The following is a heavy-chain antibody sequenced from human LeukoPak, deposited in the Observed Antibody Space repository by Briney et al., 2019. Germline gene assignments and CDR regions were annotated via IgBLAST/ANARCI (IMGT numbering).Heavy chain of an antibody. CDR2: IYYSGST. Sequence: SETLSLTCTVSGGSISSSSYYWGWIRQPPGKGLEWIGSIYYSGSTYYNPSLKSRVTISVDTSKNQFSLKLSSVTAADTGVYYCARKEILPRFLGAWLSKKGGYYFDYWGQGTLVTVSS. D-gene: IGHD3-22*01. CDR1: GGSISSSSYY. V-gene: IGHV4-39*01. CDR3: ARKEILPRFLGAWLSKKGGYYFDY. J-gene: IGHJ4*02.